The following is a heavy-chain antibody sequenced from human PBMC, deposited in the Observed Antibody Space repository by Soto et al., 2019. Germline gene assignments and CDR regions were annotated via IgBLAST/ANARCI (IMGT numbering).Heavy chain of an antibody. CDR3: ARYSNNWFQTEGMDV. V-gene: IGHV4-4*07. D-gene: IGHD6-13*01. Sequence: SETLSLTCTVSVDSITTYYCSWIRQPAGKGLEWIGRIDTSGNTNYNPSLKSRVTMSVDTSKKQFSLKLTSVTAADTAVYYCARYSNNWFQTEGMDVWGQGTTVT. CDR2: IDTSGNT. J-gene: IGHJ6*02. CDR1: VDSITTYY.